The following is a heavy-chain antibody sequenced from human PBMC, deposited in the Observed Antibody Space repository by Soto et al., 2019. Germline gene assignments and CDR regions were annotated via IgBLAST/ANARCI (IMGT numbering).Heavy chain of an antibody. Sequence: PGGSLRLSCAASGFTFSSYAMHWVRQAPGKGLEWVAVISYDGSNKYYADSVKGRFTISRDNSKNTLYLQMNSLRAEDTAVYYCARDNPTYTIAAAGTDPDYWGQGTLVTVLL. D-gene: IGHD6-13*01. V-gene: IGHV3-30-3*01. J-gene: IGHJ4*02. CDR1: GFTFSSYA. CDR3: ARDNPTYTIAAAGTDPDY. CDR2: ISYDGSNK.